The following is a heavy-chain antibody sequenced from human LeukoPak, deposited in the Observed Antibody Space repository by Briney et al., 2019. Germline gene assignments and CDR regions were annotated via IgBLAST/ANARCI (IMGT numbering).Heavy chain of an antibody. Sequence: SQTLSLTCTVSGGSISSGGYYWSWIRQHPGKGLEWIVYIYYSGSTYYNPSLKSRLTISVDTSKNQFSLKLSSVTAADTAVYYCARDGRRYNWNYADAFDIWGQGTMVTVSS. V-gene: IGHV4-31*03. CDR1: GGSISSGGYY. J-gene: IGHJ3*02. CDR3: ARDGRRYNWNYADAFDI. D-gene: IGHD1-7*01. CDR2: IYYSGST.